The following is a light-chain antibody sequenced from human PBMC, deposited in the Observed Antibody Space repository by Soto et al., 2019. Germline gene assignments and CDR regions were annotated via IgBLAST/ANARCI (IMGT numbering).Light chain of an antibody. CDR1: SGHSSYA. CDR2: LNSDGSH. J-gene: IGLJ3*02. V-gene: IGLV4-69*01. Sequence: QLVLTQSPSASASLGASVKLTCTLSSGHSSYAIAWHQQQPEKGPRYLMKLNSDGSHSKGDGIPDRFSGSSSGAERYLTISSLQSEDEAYYYCQTWGTGIPWVFGGGTKLTVL. CDR3: QTWGTGIPWV.